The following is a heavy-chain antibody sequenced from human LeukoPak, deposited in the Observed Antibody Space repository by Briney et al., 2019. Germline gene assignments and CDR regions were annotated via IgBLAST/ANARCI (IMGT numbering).Heavy chain of an antibody. V-gene: IGHV4-59*01. CDR1: GGSISSYY. CDR3: ARRKLGYFDY. Sequence: SETLSLTCTVSGGSISSYYWSWIRQPPGKGLEWIGYIYYSGSTNYNPSLKSRVTISVDTSKNQFSLKLSSVTAADTAAYYCARRKLGYFDYWGQGTLVTVSS. J-gene: IGHJ4*02. CDR2: IYYSGST. D-gene: IGHD7-27*01.